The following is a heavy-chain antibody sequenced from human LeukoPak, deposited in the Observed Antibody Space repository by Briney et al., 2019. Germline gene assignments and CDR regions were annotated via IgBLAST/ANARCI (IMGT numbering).Heavy chain of an antibody. Sequence: TGGSLRLSCAASGFTFSSYWMSWVRQAPGKGLEWVANIKQDGSEKYYVDSVKGRFTISRDNAKNSLYLQMNSLRAEDTAVYYCAKPPGGYGYGGDYWGQGTLVTVSS. CDR3: AKPPGGYGYGGDY. D-gene: IGHD5-18*01. CDR2: IKQDGSEK. CDR1: GFTFSSYW. J-gene: IGHJ4*02. V-gene: IGHV3-7*03.